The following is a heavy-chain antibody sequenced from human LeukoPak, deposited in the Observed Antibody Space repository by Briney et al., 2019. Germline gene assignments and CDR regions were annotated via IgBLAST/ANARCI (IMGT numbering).Heavy chain of an antibody. V-gene: IGHV4-39*01. J-gene: IGHJ4*02. D-gene: IGHD4-17*01. CDR2: IYYSGST. Sequence: PSETLSLTCTVSGGSSSSSSYYWGWIRQPPGKVLEWIGSIYYSGSTYYNPSLKSRVTISVDTSKYQFSLKLSSVTAADTAVYYCASATVTTGCYNYWGQGTLVTVTS. CDR1: GGSSSSSSYY. CDR3: ASATVTTGCYNY.